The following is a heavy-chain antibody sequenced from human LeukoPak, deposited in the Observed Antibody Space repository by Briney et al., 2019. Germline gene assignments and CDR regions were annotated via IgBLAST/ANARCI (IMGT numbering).Heavy chain of an antibody. J-gene: IGHJ4*02. D-gene: IGHD2-15*01. Sequence: ASVKVSCKASGYTFTSYGISWVRQAPGQGLEWMGWTSAYNGNTNYARKLQGRVTMTTDTSTSTAYMELRSLRSDDTAVYYCARLVGSGSQLLPDYWGQGTLVTVSS. CDR3: ARLVGSGSQLLPDY. CDR2: TSAYNGNT. CDR1: GYTFTSYG. V-gene: IGHV1-18*04.